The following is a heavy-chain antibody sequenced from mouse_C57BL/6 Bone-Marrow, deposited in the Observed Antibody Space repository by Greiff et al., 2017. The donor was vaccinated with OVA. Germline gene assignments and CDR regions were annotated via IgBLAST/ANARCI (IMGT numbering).Heavy chain of an antibody. Sequence: EVQLQQSGGDLVKPGGSLKLSCAASGFTFSSYGMSWVRQTPDKRLEWVATISSGGSYTYYPDSVKGRFTISSDNAKNTLYLQMSSLKSEDTAMYYCARHNSNYDWYFDVWGTGTTVTVSS. CDR2: ISSGGSYT. CDR1: GFTFSSYG. J-gene: IGHJ1*03. V-gene: IGHV5-6*01. D-gene: IGHD2-5*01. CDR3: ARHNSNYDWYFDV.